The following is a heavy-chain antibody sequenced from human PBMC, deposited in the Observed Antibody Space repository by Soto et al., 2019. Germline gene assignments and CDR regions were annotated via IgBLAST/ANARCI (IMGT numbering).Heavy chain of an antibody. D-gene: IGHD2-2*02. CDR3: ARDRALGYCSSTSCYSPDAFDI. J-gene: IGHJ3*02. CDR1: GGTFSSYA. Sequence: QVQLVQSGAEVKKPGSSVKVSCKASGGTFSSYAISWVRQAPGQGLEWMGGIIPIFGTANYAQKFQGRVTITADESTGTAYMELSSLRSEDTAVYYCARDRALGYCSSTSCYSPDAFDIWGQGTMVTVSS. CDR2: IIPIFGTA. V-gene: IGHV1-69*01.